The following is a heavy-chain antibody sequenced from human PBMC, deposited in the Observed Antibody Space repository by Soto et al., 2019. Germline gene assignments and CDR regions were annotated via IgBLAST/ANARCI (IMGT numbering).Heavy chain of an antibody. J-gene: IGHJ4*02. CDR2: ISGRGVAT. V-gene: IGHV3-23*01. D-gene: IGHD1-20*01. CDR1: GFSFSSLA. CDR3: AEAQSGMTHFYY. Sequence: GGSLRLSCAASGFSFSSLAMRWVRQAPGKGLEWVSSISGRGVATLYADSVKGRFTISRDNSRNTLYLQVNCLRAEDTAVYYCAEAQSGMTHFYYWGQGTLVTVSS.